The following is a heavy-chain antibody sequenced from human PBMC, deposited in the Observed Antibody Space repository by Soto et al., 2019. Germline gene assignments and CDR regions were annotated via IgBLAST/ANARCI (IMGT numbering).Heavy chain of an antibody. J-gene: IGHJ5*02. V-gene: IGHV4-4*07. CDR1: GGSISSYY. CDR3: ARDLAAAGTVSWFDP. CDR2: IYTSGST. Sequence: SETLSLTCTVSGGSISSYYWSWIRQPAGKGLEWIGRIYTSGSTNYNPSLKSRVTMSVDTSKNQFSLKLSSVTAADTAVYYCARDLAAAGTVSWFDPWRQGTLVTVSS. D-gene: IGHD6-13*01.